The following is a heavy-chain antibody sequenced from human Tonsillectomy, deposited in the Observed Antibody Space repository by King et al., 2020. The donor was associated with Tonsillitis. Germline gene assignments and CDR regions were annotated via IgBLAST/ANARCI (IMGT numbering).Heavy chain of an antibody. CDR1: GFTFSSYA. V-gene: IGHV3-30-3*01. Sequence: ESGGGVVQPGRSLRLSCAASGFTFSSYAMHWVRQAPGKGLEWVAVISYDGSNKYYADSVKGRFTISRDNSQNTLYLQMNSLGAEDTAVYYCAREFWGDGYNYIDYGGQGTLVTVSS. CDR2: ISYDGSNK. CDR3: AREFWGDGYNYIDY. J-gene: IGHJ4*02. D-gene: IGHD5-24*01.